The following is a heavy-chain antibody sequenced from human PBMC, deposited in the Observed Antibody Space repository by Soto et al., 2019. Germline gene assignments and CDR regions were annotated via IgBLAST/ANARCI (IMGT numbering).Heavy chain of an antibody. D-gene: IGHD3-16*01. CDR3: AKTSYDYVWANPFFDY. CDR1: GFTFSSYA. CDR2: ISGSGGST. V-gene: IGHV3-23*01. Sequence: EVQLLESGGGLVQPGGSLRLSCAASGFTFSSYAMSWVRQAPGKGLEWVSAISGSGGSTYYADSVKGRFTISRDNSKNTLYLQMNSLRAEDTAVYYCAKTSYDYVWANPFFDYWGQGTLVTVSS. J-gene: IGHJ4*02.